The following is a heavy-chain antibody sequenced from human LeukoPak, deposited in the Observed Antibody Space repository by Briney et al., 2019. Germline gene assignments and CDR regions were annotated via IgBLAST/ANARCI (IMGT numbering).Heavy chain of an antibody. CDR3: VRLRRNNDRSGYYYYYDY. CDR2: ISVRSNYR. CDR1: GYTFSDFS. Sequence: PGGSLTLFCAASGYTFSDFSVNWVRQAPGKGLEWVSSISVRSNYRYYADSVRGRFTISRDDARDSLFLQMNSLRAEDTAVYFCVRLRRNNDRSGYYYYYDYWGQGTLVTVSS. V-gene: IGHV3-21*01. D-gene: IGHD3-22*01. J-gene: IGHJ4*02.